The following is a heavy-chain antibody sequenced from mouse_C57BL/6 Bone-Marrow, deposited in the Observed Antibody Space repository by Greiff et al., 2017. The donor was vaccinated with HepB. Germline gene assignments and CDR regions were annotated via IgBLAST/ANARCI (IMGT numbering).Heavy chain of an antibody. D-gene: IGHD3-3*01. Sequence: QVQLQQSGAELARPGASVKMSCKASGYTFTSYTMHWVKQRPGQGLEWIGYINPSSGYTKYNQKFKDKATLTADKSSSTAYMQLSSLTSEDSAVYYGARYTRRDYAMDYWGQGTSVTVSS. CDR1: GYTFTSYT. CDR2: INPSSGYT. J-gene: IGHJ4*01. V-gene: IGHV1-4*01. CDR3: ARYTRRDYAMDY.